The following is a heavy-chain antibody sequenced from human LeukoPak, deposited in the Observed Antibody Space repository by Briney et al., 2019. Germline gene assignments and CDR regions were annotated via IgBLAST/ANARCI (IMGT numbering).Heavy chain of an antibody. J-gene: IGHJ5*02. V-gene: IGHV3-30*03. CDR1: RFTFSSYG. CDR2: ISYDGSNK. CDR3: ARDRDANWFDP. Sequence: GGSLRLSCAASRFTFSSYGMHWVRQAPGKGLEWVAVISYDGSNKYYADSVKGRFTISRDNSKNTLYLQMNSLRAEDTAVYYCARDRDANWFDPWGQGTLVTVSS. D-gene: IGHD3-10*01.